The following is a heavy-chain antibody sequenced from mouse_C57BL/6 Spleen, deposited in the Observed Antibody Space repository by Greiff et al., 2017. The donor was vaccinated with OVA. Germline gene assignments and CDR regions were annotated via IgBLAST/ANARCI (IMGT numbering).Heavy chain of an antibody. J-gene: IGHJ2*01. CDR1: GYTFTSYW. CDR2: IYPNSGGT. V-gene: IGHV1-72*01. CDR3: ARYDDYGGYFDY. D-gene: IGHD2-3*01. Sequence: QVQLQQSGAELVKPGASVKLSCKASGYTFTSYWMHWVKQRPGRGLEWIGRIYPNSGGTKYNEKFKSKATLTVDKPSSTAYMQLSSLTSEDSAVYYCARYDDYGGYFDYWGQGTTLTVSS.